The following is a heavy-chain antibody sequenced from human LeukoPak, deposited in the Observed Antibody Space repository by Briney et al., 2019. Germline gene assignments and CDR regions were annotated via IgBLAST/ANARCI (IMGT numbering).Heavy chain of an antibody. CDR1: GGSTSSYY. J-gene: IGHJ6*03. CDR2: IYTSGST. Sequence: SETLSLTCTVSGGSTSSYYWSWIRQPPGKGLEWIGYIYTSGSTNYNPSLKSRVTISVDTSKNQFSLKLSSVTAADTAVYYCARRGSSSRYYYYYMDVWGKGTTVTVSS. CDR3: ARRGSSSRYYYYYMDV. D-gene: IGHD6-6*01. V-gene: IGHV4-4*09.